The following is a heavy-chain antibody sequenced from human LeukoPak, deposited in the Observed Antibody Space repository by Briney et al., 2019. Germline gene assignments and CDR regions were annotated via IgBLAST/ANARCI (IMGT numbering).Heavy chain of an antibody. CDR2: INTNTEKS. V-gene: IGHV7-4-1*02. D-gene: IGHD6-25*01. CDR3: ATGGGYRFAY. J-gene: IGHJ4*02. CDR1: GYSITNYA. Sequence: ASVKVSCKASGYSITNYAILWVRQAPGQGLEWMGWINTNTEKSTYAPGFTGRYVFSLDSSVNTAYLQISSLKTEDTALYYCATGGGYRFAYWGQGTLVTVSS.